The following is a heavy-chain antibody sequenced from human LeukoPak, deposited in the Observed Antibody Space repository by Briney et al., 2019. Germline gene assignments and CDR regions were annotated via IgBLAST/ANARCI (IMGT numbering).Heavy chain of an antibody. CDR3: ASRRGVGGDYYFDY. D-gene: IGHD2-21*02. J-gene: IGHJ4*02. CDR1: GRSISSYY. CDR2: IYTSGSN. V-gene: IGHV4-4*09. Sequence: PSETLSLTCTVSGRSISSYYWRWIRQPPRKGLEWIGYIYTSGSNNYNPSLKSRVTISVDASKNQFSLKLSSVTAADTAVYYCASRRGVGGDYYFDYWGQGTLVTVSS.